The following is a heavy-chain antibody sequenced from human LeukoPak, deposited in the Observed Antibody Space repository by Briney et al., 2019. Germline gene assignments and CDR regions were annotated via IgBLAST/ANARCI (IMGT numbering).Heavy chain of an antibody. CDR1: GFTFSSYA. CDR3: AREYKPSAAGTDCLDY. D-gene: IGHD6-13*01. J-gene: IGHJ4*02. Sequence: GGSLRLSCAASGFTFSSYAMHWVRQAPGKGLEWVAVISYDGSNKYYADSVKGRFTISRDNSKNTLYLQMNSLRAEDTAVYYCAREYKPSAAGTDCLDYWGQGTLVTVSS. CDR2: ISYDGSNK. V-gene: IGHV3-30-3*01.